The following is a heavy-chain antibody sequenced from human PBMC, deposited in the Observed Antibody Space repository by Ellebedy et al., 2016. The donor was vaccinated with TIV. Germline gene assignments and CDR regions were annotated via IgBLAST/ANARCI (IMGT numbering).Heavy chain of an antibody. CDR1: RFMSTW. D-gene: IGHD1-1*01. CDR2: ISQDGRET. V-gene: IGHV3-7*03. J-gene: IGHJ3*02. CDR3: ARDSTGTTFDI. Sequence: PGGSLRLSCAASRFMSTWMSWVRQAPGKGLEWVGQISQDGRETYYVASVRGRFIITRDNADNSLYLQMNSLRAEDTAVYYCARDSTGTTFDIWGQGTTVIVSS.